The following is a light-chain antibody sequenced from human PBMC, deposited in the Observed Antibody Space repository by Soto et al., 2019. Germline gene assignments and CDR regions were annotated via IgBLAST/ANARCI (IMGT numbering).Light chain of an antibody. CDR3: QHSDHLPLT. Sequence: DIQMTQSPSSLSASVGDRVTITCQASQDISNYLNWYQQKPGKAPKLLIYYASNLKTGVSSRFSGSGSGTHFTFTITSLQSEDVESYYFQHSDHLPLTFGGRTKADI. V-gene: IGKV1-33*01. CDR2: YAS. J-gene: IGKJ4*01. CDR1: QDISNY.